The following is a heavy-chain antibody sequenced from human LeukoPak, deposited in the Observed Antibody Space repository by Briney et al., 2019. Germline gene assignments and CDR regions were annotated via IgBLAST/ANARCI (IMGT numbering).Heavy chain of an antibody. CDR3: TRTNTYYHDSTADY. CDR1: GFTFSGSA. D-gene: IGHD3-22*01. J-gene: IGHJ4*02. CDR2: IRSKANSYAT. V-gene: IGHV3-73*01. Sequence: GGSLRLSCAASGFTFSGSAMHWVRQASGKGLEWVGRIRSKANSYATAYAASVKGRFTISRDDSKNTAYLQMNSLRTEDTAVYYCTRTNTYYHDSTADYWGQGTLVTVSS.